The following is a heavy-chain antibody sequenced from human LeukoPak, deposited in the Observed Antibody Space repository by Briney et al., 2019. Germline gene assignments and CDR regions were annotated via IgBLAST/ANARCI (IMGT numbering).Heavy chain of an antibody. CDR2: IMPFFGTA. D-gene: IGHD2-2*01. J-gene: IGHJ6*02. Sequence: SVKVSSKASGGTFSSYAISWVRQAPGQGLEWMGGIMPFFGTANYAQKFQGRVTITADESTSTAYMELSSLRSEDTAVYYCAREIVVVPAARDYYYYYGMDVWGQGTTVAVSS. CDR3: AREIVVVPAARDYYYYYGMDV. V-gene: IGHV1-69*01. CDR1: GGTFSSYA.